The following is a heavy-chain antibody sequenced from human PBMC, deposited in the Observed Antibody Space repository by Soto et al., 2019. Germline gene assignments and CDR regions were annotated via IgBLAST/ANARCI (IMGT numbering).Heavy chain of an antibody. CDR1: AGSISTTYW. V-gene: IGHV4-4*02. CDR3: ATSSGSAYGLDV. D-gene: IGHD3-10*01. Sequence: SETLSLTCAVSAGSISTTYWYAWVLQPPGMGLEWIGEIYHTGTTTYNPSLKSRVTMSVDTSKNQFSLRLSFVTAADTAVYYCATSSGSAYGLDVWGPGATVTVS. J-gene: IGHJ6*02. CDR2: IYHTGTT.